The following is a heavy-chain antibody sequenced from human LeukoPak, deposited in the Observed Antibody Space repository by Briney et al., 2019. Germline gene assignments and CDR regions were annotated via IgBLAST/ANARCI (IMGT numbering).Heavy chain of an antibody. D-gene: IGHD6-13*01. CDR1: GFTFSSYS. Sequence: GGSLRLSCAASGFTFSSYSMNWVRQAPGKGLEWVSSISSSSSYIYYADSVKGRFTISRDNAKNSLYLQMNSLGAEDTAVYYCARVYGAAAGHFDYWGQGTLVTVSS. V-gene: IGHV3-21*01. J-gene: IGHJ4*02. CDR2: ISSSSSYI. CDR3: ARVYGAAAGHFDY.